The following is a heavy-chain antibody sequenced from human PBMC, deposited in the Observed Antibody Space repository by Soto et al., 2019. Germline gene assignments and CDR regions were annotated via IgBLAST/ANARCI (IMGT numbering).Heavy chain of an antibody. CDR3: AIGVAGTHGMDV. D-gene: IGHD6-19*01. CDR2: IIPILGIA. J-gene: IGHJ6*02. Sequence: QVQLVQSGAEVKKPGSSVKVSCKASGGTFSSYTISWVRQAPGQGLEWMGRIIPILGIANYAQKFQGRVTITADKPTSTAYMELSSLRSEDTAVYYCAIGVAGTHGMDVWGQGTTVTVSS. CDR1: GGTFSSYT. V-gene: IGHV1-69*02.